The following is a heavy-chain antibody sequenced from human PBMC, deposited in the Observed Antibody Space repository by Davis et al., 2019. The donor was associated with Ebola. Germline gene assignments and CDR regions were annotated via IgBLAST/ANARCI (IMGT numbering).Heavy chain of an antibody. CDR2: IKSKTDGGTT. J-gene: IGHJ6*02. V-gene: IGHV3-15*01. CDR1: GFTFNNAW. CDR3: ITRNYYYGMDV. Sequence: GESLKISCAASGFTFNNAWMNWVRQAPGKGLEWVGRIKSKTDGGTTDYAAPVKGRFTISRDDSKNTLYLQINSLKTEDTAVYYCITRNYYYGMDVWGQGTTVTVSS.